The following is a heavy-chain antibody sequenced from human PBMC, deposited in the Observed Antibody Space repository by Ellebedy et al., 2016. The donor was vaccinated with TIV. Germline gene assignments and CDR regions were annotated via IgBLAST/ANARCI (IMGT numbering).Heavy chain of an antibody. D-gene: IGHD3-16*01. Sequence: MPSETLSLTCSVSGDSISSGDYYWSWIRQPPGKGLEWIGYIYYSGSSYYNPSLKNRVTISVDTSKNQFSLKLSSVTAADTAVYDCARDLFGSSDYWGQGTLVTVSS. CDR3: ARDLFGSSDY. CDR2: IYYSGSS. CDR1: GDSISSGDYY. V-gene: IGHV4-30-4*01. J-gene: IGHJ4*02.